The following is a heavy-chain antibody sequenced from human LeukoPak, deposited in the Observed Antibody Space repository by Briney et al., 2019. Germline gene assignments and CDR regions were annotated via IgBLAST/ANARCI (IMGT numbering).Heavy chain of an antibody. D-gene: IGHD4-23*01. J-gene: IGHJ4*02. CDR2: ISGSGGST. Sequence: GGSLRLSCAASGFTFSRYGMSWVRQAPGKGLEWVSAISGSGGSTYYADSVKGRFTISRDNSKNTLYLQINSLRAEDTALYYCARDSRRGGGNSGVIDYWGQGTLVTVSS. CDR1: GFTFSRYG. CDR3: ARDSRRGGGNSGVIDY. V-gene: IGHV3-23*01.